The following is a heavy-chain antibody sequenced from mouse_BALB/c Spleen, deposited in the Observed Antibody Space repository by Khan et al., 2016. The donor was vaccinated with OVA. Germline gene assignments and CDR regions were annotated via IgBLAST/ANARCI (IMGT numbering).Heavy chain of an antibody. CDR1: GFTFSSYS. CDR2: ISSGGDYT. J-gene: IGHJ3*01. V-gene: IGHV5-6*01. Sequence: EVQLQESGGDLVKPGGSLKLSCAASGFTFSSYSMSWVRQTPDKRLEWVATISSGGDYTYYPDDVKGRFTISRDNAKKTLYLQMSSLKSEDTAMYYCASHLTGSFAYWGQGTLVTVSA. CDR3: ASHLTGSFAY. D-gene: IGHD4-1*01.